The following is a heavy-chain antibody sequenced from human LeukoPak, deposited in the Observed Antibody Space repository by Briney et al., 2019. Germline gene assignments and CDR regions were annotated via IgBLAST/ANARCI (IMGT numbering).Heavy chain of an antibody. CDR1: GGTFSSYA. CDR2: IIPIFGTV. V-gene: IGHV1-69*01. CDR3: ARSAGTTDYYYGMDV. Sequence: ASVKVSCKASGGTFSSYAISWVRQAPGQGLEWMGGIIPIFGTVNYAQKFQGRVTITADESTSTAYMELSSLRSEDTAVYYCARSAGTTDYYYGMDVWGQGTTVTVSS. J-gene: IGHJ6*02. D-gene: IGHD1-7*01.